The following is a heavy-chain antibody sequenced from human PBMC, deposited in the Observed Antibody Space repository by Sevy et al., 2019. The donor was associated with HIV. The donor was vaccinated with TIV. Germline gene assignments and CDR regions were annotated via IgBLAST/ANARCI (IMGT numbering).Heavy chain of an antibody. CDR1: GYTFTGYY. J-gene: IGHJ4*02. CDR2: INPNSGGT. CDR3: ARGSAITMVRGVINPPAGY. V-gene: IGHV1-2*02. Sequence: ASVKVSCKASGYTFTGYYMHWVRQAPGQGLEWMGWINPNSGGTNYAQKFQGRVTMTRDTSISTAYMELSRLRSDDTAGYYCARGSAITMVRGVINPPAGYWGQGTLVTVSS. D-gene: IGHD3-10*01.